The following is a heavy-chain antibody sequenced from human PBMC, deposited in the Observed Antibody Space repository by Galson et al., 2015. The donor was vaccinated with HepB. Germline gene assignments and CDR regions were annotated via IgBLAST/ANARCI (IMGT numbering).Heavy chain of an antibody. Sequence: SLRLSCAASGFTFSSYTMNWVRQAPGKGLEWVSYISDSSGNIHYADSGKGRFTISRDNAKSSLYLQMNSLRDEDTAVYYCARDRIAGGAFDIWGQGTMVTVSS. CDR1: GFTFSSYT. CDR3: ARDRIAGGAFDI. CDR2: ISDSSGNI. J-gene: IGHJ3*02. D-gene: IGHD4-23*01. V-gene: IGHV3-48*02.